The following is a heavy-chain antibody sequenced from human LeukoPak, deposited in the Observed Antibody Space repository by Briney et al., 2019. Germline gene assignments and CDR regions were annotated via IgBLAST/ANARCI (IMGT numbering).Heavy chain of an antibody. CDR3: ARILSTSLYYYYMDV. Sequence: SETLSLTCTVSGGSISSSSYYWGWIRQPPGKGLEWIASIYYSGSTYNNPSLKSRVTISVDTSKNQFSLKLSSMTAADTAVYYCARILSTSLYYYYMDVWGNGTTVTVSS. CDR2: IYYSGST. V-gene: IGHV4-39*07. D-gene: IGHD2-8*01. CDR1: GGSISSSSYY. J-gene: IGHJ6*03.